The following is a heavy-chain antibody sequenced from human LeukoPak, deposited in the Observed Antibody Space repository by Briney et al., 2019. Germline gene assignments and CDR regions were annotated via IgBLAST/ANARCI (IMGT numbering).Heavy chain of an antibody. CDR3: AKGSDPFRLFGEFNVKLPRPIRHYYFDS. J-gene: IGHJ4*02. Sequence: GGSLRLSCAASGFTFSSYAMSWFRQAPGKGLECSSGFSGSGGSTYYADSVKDRFTIYRNNSKNNLDLLMNSRMTDDTTVDYCAKGSDPFRLFGEFNVKLPRPIRHYYFDSWGQGTLVTVSS. V-gene: IGHV3-23*01. CDR2: FSGSGGST. CDR1: GFTFSSYA. D-gene: IGHD3-10*02.